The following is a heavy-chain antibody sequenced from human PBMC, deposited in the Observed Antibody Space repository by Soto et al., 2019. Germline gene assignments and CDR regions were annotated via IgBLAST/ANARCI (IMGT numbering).Heavy chain of an antibody. CDR2: IYYSGST. V-gene: IGHV4-59*08. J-gene: IGHJ4*02. CDR3: ASRGLDPYCTNGVCYPYYFDY. CDR1: GGSISSYY. D-gene: IGHD2-8*01. Sequence: SETLSLTCTVSGGSISSYYWSWIRQPPGKRQEWFGYIYYSGSTNYNPFLKSRVTISVDTSKNLFSLMLSSVTAADTAVYYCASRGLDPYCTNGVCYPYYFDYWGQGTLVTVSS.